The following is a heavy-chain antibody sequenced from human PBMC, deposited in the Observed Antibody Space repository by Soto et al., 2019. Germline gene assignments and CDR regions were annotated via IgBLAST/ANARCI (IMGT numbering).Heavy chain of an antibody. J-gene: IGHJ4*02. CDR3: ARDRQDWNGPVGY. CDR2: ISSSSSYI. Sequence: VGSLRLSCAASGFTFSSYSMNWVRQAPGKGLEWVSSISSSSSYIYYADSVKGRFTISRDNAKNSLYLQMNSLRAEDTAVYYCARDRQDWNGPVGYWGQGTLVTVSS. CDR1: GFTFSSYS. D-gene: IGHD1-1*01. V-gene: IGHV3-21*01.